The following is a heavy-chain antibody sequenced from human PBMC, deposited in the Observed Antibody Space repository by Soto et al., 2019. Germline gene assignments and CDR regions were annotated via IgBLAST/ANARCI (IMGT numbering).Heavy chain of an antibody. V-gene: IGHV3-21*01. CDR1: GFIFSSYS. D-gene: IGHD1-26*01. Sequence: GGSLRLSCAASGFIFSSYSMSWVRQAPGKGLEWISSMSSRSDYIYYADSLKGRFTISRDNAKNSLYLQMNSLRADDTAVYYCAREVDFGFDYWGQGTPVTVSS. CDR2: MSSRSDYI. J-gene: IGHJ4*02. CDR3: AREVDFGFDY.